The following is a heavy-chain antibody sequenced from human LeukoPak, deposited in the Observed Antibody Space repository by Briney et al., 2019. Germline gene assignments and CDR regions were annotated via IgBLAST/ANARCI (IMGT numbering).Heavy chain of an antibody. J-gene: IGHJ4*02. V-gene: IGHV5-10-1*01. CDR3: ARHGGYYGSGSPRLGY. Sequence: GESLKISCKGSGYSFTSYWISRVRQMPGKGLEWIGRIDPSDSYTNYSPSFQGHVTISADKSISTAYLQWSSLKASDTAMYYCARHGGYYGSGSPRLGYWGQGTLVTVSS. CDR1: GYSFTSYW. CDR2: IDPSDSYT. D-gene: IGHD3-10*01.